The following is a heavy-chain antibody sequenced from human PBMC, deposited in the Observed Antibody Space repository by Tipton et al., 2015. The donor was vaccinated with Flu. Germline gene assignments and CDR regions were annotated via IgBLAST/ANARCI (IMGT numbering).Heavy chain of an antibody. D-gene: IGHD1-26*01. Sequence: TLSLTCSVSGGSINLYYWCWIRQSAGKGLERIGHIFASGAPTYNPSLQNRVLMSVDRPKNQFSLNLMSVTVADTAVYYCARNLRVSASRGPRGGRDYYSRGIWGHGTTGIVSS. V-gene: IGHV4-4*07. CDR1: GGSINLYY. CDR2: IFASGAP. J-gene: IGHJ6*02. CDR3: ARNLRVSASRGPRGGRDYYSRGI.